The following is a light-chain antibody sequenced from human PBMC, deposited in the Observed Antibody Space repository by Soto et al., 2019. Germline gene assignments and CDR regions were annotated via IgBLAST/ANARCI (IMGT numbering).Light chain of an antibody. CDR2: DNN. CDR1: SSNIGNNY. Sequence: QSVLTRPASVCGAPGQKVTISCTGGSSNIGNNYVSWYQQLPGTAPKLLIYDNNKRPSGIPDRFSGSKSGTSATLAITGLQTGDEADYYCGTWDTSLSVGVFGGGTKL. J-gene: IGLJ3*02. CDR3: GTWDTSLSVGV. V-gene: IGLV1-51*01.